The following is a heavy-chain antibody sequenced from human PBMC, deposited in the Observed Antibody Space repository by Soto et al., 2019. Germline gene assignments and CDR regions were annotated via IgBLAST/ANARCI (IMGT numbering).Heavy chain of an antibody. Sequence: PGESLEISCKGSGYSFTSYWIGWVRQMPGKGLEWMGIIYPGDSDTRYSPSFQGQVTISADKSISTAYLQWSSLKASDTAMYYCARLGDCSSTSCYRYYYYYGMDVWGQGTTVTVSS. J-gene: IGHJ6*02. CDR1: GYSFTSYW. CDR3: ARLGDCSSTSCYRYYYYYGMDV. D-gene: IGHD2-2*01. V-gene: IGHV5-51*01. CDR2: IYPGDSDT.